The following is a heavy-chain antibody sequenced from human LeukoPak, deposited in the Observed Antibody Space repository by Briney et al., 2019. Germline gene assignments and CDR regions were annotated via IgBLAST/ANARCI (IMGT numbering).Heavy chain of an antibody. CDR1: GFPFSIYG. Sequence: GGSLRLSCSASGFPFSIYGMNWVRQAPGKGLEWVSVSGGDGRTYYADSVRGRFTISRDDSKNTPYLQMNSLRAEDTAVYYCAKAQLGGYNYAPLDSWGQGTLVTVSS. J-gene: IGHJ4*02. V-gene: IGHV3-23*01. CDR2: SGGDGRT. CDR3: AKAQLGGYNYAPLDS. D-gene: IGHD5-18*01.